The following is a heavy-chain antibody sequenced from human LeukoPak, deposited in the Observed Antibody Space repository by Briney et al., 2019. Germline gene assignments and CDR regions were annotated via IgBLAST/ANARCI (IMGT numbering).Heavy chain of an antibody. CDR2: IRYDGSNK. J-gene: IGHJ4*02. Sequence: GGSLRLSCAASGFTFSSYGMHWVRQAPGKGLEWVAFIRYDGSNKYYADSVKGRFTISRDNSKNTLYLQMNSLRAEDTAVYYCAKDGPWSSGYYDFDYWGQGTLVTVSS. D-gene: IGHD3-22*01. CDR1: GFTFSSYG. CDR3: AKDGPWSSGYYDFDY. V-gene: IGHV3-30*02.